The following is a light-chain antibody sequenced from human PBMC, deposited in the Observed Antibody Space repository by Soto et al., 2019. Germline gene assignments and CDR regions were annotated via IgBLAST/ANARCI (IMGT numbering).Light chain of an antibody. CDR1: QSVNSD. CDR2: GAT. Sequence: EIVMTQSPATLSVSPGERVDLSCRASQSVNSDLAWYQQKPGQAPRLLIYGATTRATGIPARFSGSGSGTEISLTISSLQSEDFALYYCQQYKKWPHLTFGGGTKVDIK. CDR3: QQYKKWPHLT. J-gene: IGKJ4*01. V-gene: IGKV3D-15*01.